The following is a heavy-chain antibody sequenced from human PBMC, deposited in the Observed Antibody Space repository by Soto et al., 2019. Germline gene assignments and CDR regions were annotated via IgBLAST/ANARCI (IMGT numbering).Heavy chain of an antibody. V-gene: IGHV1-3*01. CDR2: INAGNGNT. D-gene: IGHD4-4*01. CDR1: GYTFTSYA. CDR3: ASSYSNYALIDYYYYGKDV. J-gene: IGHJ6*02. Sequence: ASVKVSCKASGYTFTSYAMHWVRQAPGQRLEWMGWINAGNGNTKYSQKFQGRVTITRDTSASTAYMELSSLRSEDTAVYYCASSYSNYALIDYYYYGKDVWGQGTTVTVSS.